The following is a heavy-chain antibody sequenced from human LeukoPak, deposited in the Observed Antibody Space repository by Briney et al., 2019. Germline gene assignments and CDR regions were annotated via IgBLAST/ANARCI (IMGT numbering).Heavy chain of an antibody. CDR1: GGTFSSYA. V-gene: IGHV1-69*01. Sequence: ASVKVSCKASGGTFSSYAISWVRQAPGQGLEWMGGIIPIFGTANYAQKFQGRVTINADESTSTAYMELSSLRSEDTAVYYCARSEVRGRITMVRGVITFDYWGQGTLVTVSS. CDR3: ARSEVRGRITMVRGVITFDY. D-gene: IGHD3-10*01. CDR2: IIPIFGTA. J-gene: IGHJ4*02.